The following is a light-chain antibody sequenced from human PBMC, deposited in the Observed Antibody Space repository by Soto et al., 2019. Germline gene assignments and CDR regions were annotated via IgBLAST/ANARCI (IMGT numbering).Light chain of an antibody. CDR3: TSYTSRGTWV. Sequence: QSALTQPASVSGSPGQSITISCTGTSSDVGGYKYVSWYQQYPGKAPKLMIFEVNSRPSGVSNRFSGSKSGNTASLTISGLQAEDEADYYCTSYTSRGTWVFGGGTKLTVL. J-gene: IGLJ3*02. V-gene: IGLV2-14*01. CDR1: SSDVGGYKY. CDR2: EVN.